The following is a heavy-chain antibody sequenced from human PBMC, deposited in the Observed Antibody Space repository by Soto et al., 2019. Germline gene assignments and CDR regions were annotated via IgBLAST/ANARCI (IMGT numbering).Heavy chain of an antibody. D-gene: IGHD6-19*01. V-gene: IGHV1-8*02. CDR1: GYSFTSYE. J-gene: IGHJ4*02. Sequence: ASVKVSCKASGYSFTSYEINWVRQATGQGLEWMGWMNPNSGNTGYAQKFQGRVTMTRNTSISTAYMELSSLRSEDTAVYYCARAGYSSGWYDFWGQGTLVTVSS. CDR2: MNPNSGNT. CDR3: ARAGYSSGWYDF.